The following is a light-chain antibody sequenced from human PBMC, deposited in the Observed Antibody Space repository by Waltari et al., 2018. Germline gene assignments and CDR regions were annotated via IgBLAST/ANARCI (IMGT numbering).Light chain of an antibody. CDR2: DVS. V-gene: IGLV2-11*01. J-gene: IGLJ2*01. CDR1: SSDIGDYNY. Sequence: QAALTQPPSVSGSPGQSVTLSCTGTSSDIGDYNYFSWYQQHPAKAPKLMIYDVSKRPSGVSDRFSGSKSGNTASLTISGLQAEDEADYHCSSFAGTNTWVFGGGTRLTVL. CDR3: SSFAGTNTWV.